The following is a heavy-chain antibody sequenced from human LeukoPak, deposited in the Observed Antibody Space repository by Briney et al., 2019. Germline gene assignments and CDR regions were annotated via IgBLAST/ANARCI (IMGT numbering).Heavy chain of an antibody. J-gene: IGHJ4*02. Sequence: GRSLRLSCAASGFTFSSYGMHWVRQAPGKGLEWVAVIWYDGSNKYYADSVKGRFTISRDNSKNTLYLQMNSLRAEDRAVYYCARDRGPGDSSGYVWDGVDYWGKETLVTASS. D-gene: IGHD3-22*01. CDR1: GFTFSSYG. V-gene: IGHV3-33*01. CDR3: ARDRGPGDSSGYVWDGVDY. CDR2: IWYDGSNK.